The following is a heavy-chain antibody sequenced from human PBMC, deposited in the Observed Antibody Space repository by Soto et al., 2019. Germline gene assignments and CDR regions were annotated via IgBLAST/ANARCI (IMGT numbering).Heavy chain of an antibody. Sequence: KPSETLSLTCTVSGGSISSGDYYWSWIRQPPGKGLEWIGYIYYSGNTNYNPSLKSRVTISVNTSKNQFSLKLSSVTAADTAVYYCARGNYDDPYKWFDPWGQGTLVTVSS. CDR1: GGSISSGDYY. V-gene: IGHV4-61*08. CDR2: IYYSGNT. J-gene: IGHJ5*02. D-gene: IGHD4-17*01. CDR3: ARGNYDDPYKWFDP.